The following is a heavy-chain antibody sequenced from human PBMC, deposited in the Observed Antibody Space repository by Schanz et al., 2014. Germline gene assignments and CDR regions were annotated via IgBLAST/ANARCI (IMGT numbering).Heavy chain of an antibody. CDR1: GYTFISYG. CDR2: ISTFRNEDT. J-gene: IGHJ6*03. V-gene: IGHV1-18*01. CDR3: ATPSDSSWYMDV. Sequence: QVQLVQSGAEVKKPGASVKVSCKASGYTFISYGIKWVRQAPGQGPEFMGWISTFRNEDTNSAQRFQGRVTMTTDTSTSTVYMELSGLRSEDTAVYYCATPSDSSWYMDVWGKGTTVTVSS. D-gene: IGHD2-21*02.